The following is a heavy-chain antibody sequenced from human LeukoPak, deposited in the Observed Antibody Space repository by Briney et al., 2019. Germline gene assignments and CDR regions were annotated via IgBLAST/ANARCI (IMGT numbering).Heavy chain of an antibody. CDR2: ISSNGGST. CDR3: ARSYNWNVLSGYSDY. CDR1: GFTFSSYA. V-gene: IGHV3-64*01. D-gene: IGHD1-1*01. J-gene: IGHJ4*02. Sequence: GGSLRLSCAASGFTFSSYAMHWVRQAPGKGLEYVSAISSNGGSTYYANSVKGRFTISRDNSKNTLYLQMGSLRAEDMAAYYCARSYNWNVLSGYSDYWGQGTLVTVSS.